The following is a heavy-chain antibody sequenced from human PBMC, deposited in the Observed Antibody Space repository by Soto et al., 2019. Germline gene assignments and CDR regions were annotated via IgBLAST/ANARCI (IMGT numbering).Heavy chain of an antibody. CDR3: ARDLPERYTTNVGGY. D-gene: IGHD2-8*01. V-gene: IGHV1-46*01. Sequence: QVQLVQSGAEVKKPGASVKVSCRASGYSFTRYYMHWVRQAPGEGLEWMGIINPSDGATTYAQKFQGRVTMTRDTSTSTVYMELNSLRSEDTAVFYCARDLPERYTTNVGGYWGQGPLVPVSS. J-gene: IGHJ4*02. CDR2: INPSDGAT. CDR1: GYSFTRYY.